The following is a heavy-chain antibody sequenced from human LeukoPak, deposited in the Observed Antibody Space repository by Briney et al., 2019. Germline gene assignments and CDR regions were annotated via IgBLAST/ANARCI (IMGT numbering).Heavy chain of an antibody. J-gene: IGHJ3*02. V-gene: IGHV3-23*01. CDR1: GFTFSSYA. CDR3: ARDIGRGDAFDI. D-gene: IGHD1-26*01. CDR2: ISGSGGST. Sequence: GGSLRLSCAASGFTFSSYAMSWVRQAPGKGLEWVSTISGSGGSTYYADSVKGRFTISRDNSKNTLYLQMNSLRAEDTAVYYCARDIGRGDAFDIWGQGTMVTVSS.